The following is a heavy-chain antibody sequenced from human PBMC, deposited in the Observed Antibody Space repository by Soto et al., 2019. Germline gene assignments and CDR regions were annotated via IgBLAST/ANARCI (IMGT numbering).Heavy chain of an antibody. CDR3: ATDPTDMTTVVTTEDNWFDP. Sequence: QVQLVQSGAEVKKPGASVKVSCKASGYTFTSYGISWVRQAPGQGLEWMGWISAYNGNTNYAQKLQGRVTMTTDTSTSTAYMELRSLRSDDTAVYYCATDPTDMTTVVTTEDNWFDPWGQGTLVTVSS. D-gene: IGHD4-17*01. CDR1: GYTFTSYG. V-gene: IGHV1-18*01. J-gene: IGHJ5*02. CDR2: ISAYNGNT.